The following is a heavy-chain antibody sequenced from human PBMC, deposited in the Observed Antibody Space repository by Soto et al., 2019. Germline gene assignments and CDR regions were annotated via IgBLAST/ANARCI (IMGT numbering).Heavy chain of an antibody. D-gene: IGHD2-2*01. Sequence: QVQLVESGGGVVQPGRSLRLSCAASGFSFNSYGMHWVRQAPGKGLEWVAVIWYDGSNKYYADSVKGRFTISRDNSKNTLYLQMNSLRAEDTAVYYCARDLWGGPAAFDYWGQGPLVTVSS. V-gene: IGHV3-33*01. CDR3: ARDLWGGPAAFDY. CDR2: IWYDGSNK. J-gene: IGHJ4*02. CDR1: GFSFNSYG.